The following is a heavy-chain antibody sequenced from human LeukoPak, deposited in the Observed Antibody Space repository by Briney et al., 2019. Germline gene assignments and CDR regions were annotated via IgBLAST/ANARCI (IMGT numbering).Heavy chain of an antibody. CDR1: GGSISSYY. CDR3: ARRDSSGWYLDY. J-gene: IGHJ4*02. V-gene: IGHV4-59*08. D-gene: IGHD6-19*01. Sequence: SETLSLTCTVSGGSISSYYWSWIRQPPGKGLEWIGYIYYSGSTNYNPSLKSRVTISVDTSKNQFSLKLSSVTAADTAVYYCARRDSSGWYLDYWGQGTLVTVSS. CDR2: IYYSGST.